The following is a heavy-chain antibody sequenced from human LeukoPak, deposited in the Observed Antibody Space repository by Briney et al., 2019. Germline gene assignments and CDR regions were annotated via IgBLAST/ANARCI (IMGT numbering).Heavy chain of an antibody. V-gene: IGHV3-43*01. J-gene: IGHJ5*02. CDR1: GFTFSSYS. CDR3: AKAMVRGVIVNWFDP. Sequence: GGSLRLSCAASGFTFSSYSMHWVRQAPGKGLEWVSLISWDGGSTYYADSVKGRFTISRDNSKNSLYLQMNSLRTEDTALYYCAKAMVRGVIVNWFDPWGQGTLVTVSS. CDR2: ISWDGGST. D-gene: IGHD3-10*01.